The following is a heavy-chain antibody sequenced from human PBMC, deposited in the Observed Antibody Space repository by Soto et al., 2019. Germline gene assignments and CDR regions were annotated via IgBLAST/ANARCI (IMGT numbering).Heavy chain of an antibody. CDR3: ASHRYSGNAFDY. Sequence: QVQLQESGPGLVKPSGTLSLTCAVSGGSISSSNWWSWVRQHPGEGLEWIGEIYHSGSTNYNPSLKSQVTISVDKSKNQVSLKLSSVTPADTAVYYCASHRYSGNAFDYWGQGTLVTVSS. V-gene: IGHV4-4*02. CDR1: GGSISSSNW. D-gene: IGHD1-26*01. J-gene: IGHJ4*02. CDR2: IYHSGST.